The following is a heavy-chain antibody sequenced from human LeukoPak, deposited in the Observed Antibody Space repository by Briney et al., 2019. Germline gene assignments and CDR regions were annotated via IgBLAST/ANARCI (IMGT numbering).Heavy chain of an antibody. D-gene: IGHD6-13*01. CDR3: AREGAAAAPY. Sequence: GGSLRLSCAASGFTFSSYWMNWVRQAPGKGLEWVSAISSSSSYIYYTDSVKGRFTISRDNARNSLYLQMNSLRAEDTAMYYCAREGAAAAPYWGQGTLVTVSS. CDR2: ISSSSSYI. CDR1: GFTFSSYW. V-gene: IGHV3-21*01. J-gene: IGHJ4*02.